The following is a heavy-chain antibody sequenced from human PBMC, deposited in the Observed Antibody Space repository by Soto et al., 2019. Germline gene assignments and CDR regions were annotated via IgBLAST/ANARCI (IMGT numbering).Heavy chain of an antibody. D-gene: IGHD4-17*01. J-gene: IGHJ6*02. CDR2: INPNSGGT. CDR1: GYTFTGYY. V-gene: IGHV1-2*04. Sequence: ASVKVSCKASGYTFTGYYMHWVRQAPGQGLEWMGWINPNSGGTNYAQKFQGWVTMTRDTSISTAYMELSRLRSDDTAVYYCAREMTKVTTSPYGMDVWGQGTTVTVSS. CDR3: AREMTKVTTSPYGMDV.